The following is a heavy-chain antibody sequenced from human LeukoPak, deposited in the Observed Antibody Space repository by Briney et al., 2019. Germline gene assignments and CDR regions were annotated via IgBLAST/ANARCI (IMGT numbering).Heavy chain of an antibody. CDR2: IRYDGSDH. CDR3: ARWGIVGHDAFDL. CDR1: GFTFSRYG. Sequence: GGSLRLSCAGSGFTFSRYGMHWVRQAPGKGLEGVALIRYDGSDHWYGDSAKGRFTISRDNSKDTVYLQMDSLRDEDTAVYYCARWGIVGHDAFDLWGQGTMVTVSS. D-gene: IGHD1-26*01. V-gene: IGHV3-33*01. J-gene: IGHJ3*01.